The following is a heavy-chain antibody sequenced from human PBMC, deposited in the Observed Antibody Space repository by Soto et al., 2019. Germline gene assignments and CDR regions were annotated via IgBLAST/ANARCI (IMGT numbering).Heavy chain of an antibody. V-gene: IGHV1-2*02. D-gene: IGHD6-19*01. CDR3: AKGDSSWVSWFDP. J-gene: IGHJ5*02. CDR1: GYTFTAQY. CDR2: INPTTGAT. Sequence: QAQLVQSGAEVKKPGASVKVSCQASGYTFTAQYLHWVRQSPGEGLEWMGWINPTTGATRYAQKSQGRVTMTRDTSMSTADLEVRSLRPDDTAVYYCAKGDSSWVSWFDPWGQGTLGTGS.